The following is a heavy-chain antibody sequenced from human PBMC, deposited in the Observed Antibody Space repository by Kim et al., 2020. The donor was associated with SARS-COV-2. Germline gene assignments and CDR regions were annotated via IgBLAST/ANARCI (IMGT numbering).Heavy chain of an antibody. CDR2: IYPGDSDT. CDR3: ARRPLGETYYYYYGMDV. CDR1: GYSFTSYW. Sequence: GESLKISCKGSGYSFTSYWIGWVRQMPGKGLEWMGIIYPGDSDTRYSPSFQGQVTISADKSISTAYLQWSSLKASDTAMYYCARRPLGETYYYYYGMDVWGQGTTVTVSS. D-gene: IGHD3-16*01. J-gene: IGHJ6*02. V-gene: IGHV5-51*01.